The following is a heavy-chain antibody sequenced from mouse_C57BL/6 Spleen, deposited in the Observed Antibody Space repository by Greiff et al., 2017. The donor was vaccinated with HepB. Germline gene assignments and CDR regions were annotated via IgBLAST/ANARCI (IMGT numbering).Heavy chain of an antibody. CDR1: GYTFTDYY. CDR2: IYPGSGNT. J-gene: IGHJ2*01. CDR3: AREYDYDGGDYFDY. V-gene: IGHV1-76*01. D-gene: IGHD2-4*01. Sequence: QVHVKQSGAELVRPGASVKLSCKASGYTFTDYYINWVKQRPGQGLEWIARIYPGSGNTYYNEKFKGKATLTAEKSSSTAYMQLSSLTSEDSAVYFCAREYDYDGGDYFDYWGQGTTLTVSS.